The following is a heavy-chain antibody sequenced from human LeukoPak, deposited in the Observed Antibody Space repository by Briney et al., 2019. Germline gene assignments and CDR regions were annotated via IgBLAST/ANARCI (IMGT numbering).Heavy chain of an antibody. CDR3: ARFDAGAMSFDY. D-gene: IGHD2-2*01. V-gene: IGHV3-48*04. CDR1: GFTFSTYS. J-gene: IGHJ4*02. Sequence: GGSLRLSCAASGFTFSTYSMNWVRQAPGKGLEWVSSVKGRFTISRDNAKNSLYLQVNSLRAEDTAVYYCARFDAGAMSFDYWGQGTLVTVSS.